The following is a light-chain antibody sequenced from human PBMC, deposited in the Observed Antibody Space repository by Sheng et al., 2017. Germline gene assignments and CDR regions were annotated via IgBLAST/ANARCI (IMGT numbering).Light chain of an antibody. V-gene: IGKV1-33*01. CDR3: QHYDNLPYT. CDR1: QDISVH. CDR2: DAS. Sequence: DIQMTQSPSSLSASVGDRVTITCQASQDISVHLNWYQQKSGKAPKLLIYDASNLKSGVPSRFAGSGSGTEFTFTINSLQPEDIATYICQHYDNLPYTFGQGTRLEI. J-gene: IGKJ2*01.